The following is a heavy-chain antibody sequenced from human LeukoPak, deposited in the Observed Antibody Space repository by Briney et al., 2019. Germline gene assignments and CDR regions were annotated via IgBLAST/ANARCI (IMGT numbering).Heavy chain of an antibody. J-gene: IGHJ4*02. D-gene: IGHD3-22*01. V-gene: IGHV3-30*02. CDR2: IRYDGTNK. Sequence: TGGSLRLSCAASGFTFSSYGMHWVRQAPGKGLEWVAFIRYDGTNKYYADSVKGRFTISRDNSKNTLYLQMNSLRAEDTAVYYCARQGPTYDSSGYYLDYWGQGTLVTVSS. CDR1: GFTFSSYG. CDR3: ARQGPTYDSSGYYLDY.